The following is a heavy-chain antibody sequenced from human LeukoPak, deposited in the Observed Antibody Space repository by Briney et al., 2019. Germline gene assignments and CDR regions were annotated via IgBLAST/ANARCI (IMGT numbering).Heavy chain of an antibody. V-gene: IGHV3-30*02. Sequence: HAGGSLRLSCVASGFTFSTYGMHWVRQAPGKGLEWVAFIRYDGSNEYLDSVKGRFTISRDNSKNTLYLQMNSLKPEDTAVYYCANLARPLDYWGQGALVTVSS. CDR2: IRYDGSNE. D-gene: IGHD6-6*01. CDR3: ANLARPLDY. J-gene: IGHJ4*02. CDR1: GFTFSTYG.